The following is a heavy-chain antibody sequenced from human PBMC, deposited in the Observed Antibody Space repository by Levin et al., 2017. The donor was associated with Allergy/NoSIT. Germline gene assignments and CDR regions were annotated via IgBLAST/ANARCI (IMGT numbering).Heavy chain of an antibody. D-gene: IGHD2-2*01. CDR3: ARVGYCGSTSCSYYFAY. CDR2: INWNGGST. V-gene: IGHV3-20*04. CDR1: GFTFDDYG. J-gene: IGHJ4*02. Sequence: TGGSLRLSCAASGFTFDDYGMSWVRQAPGKGLEWVSGINWNGGSTGYADSVKGRFTISRDNAKNSLYLQMNRLRAEDTALYYCARVGYCGSTSCSYYFAYWGQGTLVTVSS.